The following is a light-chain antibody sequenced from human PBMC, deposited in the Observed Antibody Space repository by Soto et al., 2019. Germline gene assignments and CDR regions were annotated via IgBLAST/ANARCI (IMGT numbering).Light chain of an antibody. CDR2: DVT. CDR3: SSYTTSSSYV. CDR1: SSDVGGYIY. Sequence: QSVLTQPASVSGSPGQSITISCTGTSSDVGGYIYVSWYQQHPGKAPKLMIYDVTSRPSGVSYRFSGSKSGNKASLTISGLQAEDEADYYCSSYTTSSSYVFGTGTKVTVL. V-gene: IGLV2-14*01. J-gene: IGLJ1*01.